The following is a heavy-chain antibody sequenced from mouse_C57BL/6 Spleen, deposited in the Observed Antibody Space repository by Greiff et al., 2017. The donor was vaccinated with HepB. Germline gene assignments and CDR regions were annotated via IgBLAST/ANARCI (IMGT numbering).Heavy chain of an antibody. CDR3: ARRRSSFAY. CDR2: IDPSDSYT. CDR1: GYTFTSYW. V-gene: IGHV1-50*01. Sequence: QLKQPGAELVKPGASVKLSCKASGYTFTSYWMQWVKQRPGQGLEWIGEIDPSDSYTNYNQKFKGKATLTVDTSSSTAYMQLSSLTSEDSAVYYCARRRSSFAYWGQGTLVTVSA. J-gene: IGHJ3*01.